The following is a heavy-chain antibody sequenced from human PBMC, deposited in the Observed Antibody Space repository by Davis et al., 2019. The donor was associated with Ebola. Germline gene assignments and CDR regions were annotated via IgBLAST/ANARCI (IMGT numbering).Heavy chain of an antibody. V-gene: IGHV1-8*01. D-gene: IGHD2-2*01. Sequence: ASVKVSCKASAYTFTSYDINWVRQATGQGLEWMGWMNPNSGNTGYAQKFQGRVTMTRNTSISTAYMELSSLRSEDTAVYYCARAAAMFYYYGMDVWGQGTTVTVSS. CDR1: AYTFTSYD. CDR2: MNPNSGNT. CDR3: ARAAAMFYYYGMDV. J-gene: IGHJ6*02.